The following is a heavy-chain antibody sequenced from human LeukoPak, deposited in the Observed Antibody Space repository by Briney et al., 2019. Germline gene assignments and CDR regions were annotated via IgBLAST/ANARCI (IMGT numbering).Heavy chain of an antibody. J-gene: IGHJ4*02. CDR3: ATTARVPTD. V-gene: IGHV4-59*02. Sequence: PSETLSLTCTVSGVSVTSYYWSWIRQPPEKGLEYIGYIHYSGVVNYNPSLKSRVTISLDTSKKQFSLNLSSVTAADTAVYYCATTARVPTDWGQGTLVTVSS. D-gene: IGHD1-14*01. CDR1: GVSVTSYY. CDR2: IHYSGVV.